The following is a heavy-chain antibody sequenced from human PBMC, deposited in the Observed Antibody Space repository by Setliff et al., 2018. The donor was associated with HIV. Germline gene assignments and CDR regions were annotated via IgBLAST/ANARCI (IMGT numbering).Heavy chain of an antibody. D-gene: IGHD3-10*01. V-gene: IGHV4-59*01. J-gene: IGHJ4*02. Sequence: PSETLSLTCTVSGGSISAYYWSWIRQPPGKGLEWIGYIYYSGGTTYNPSLKSRVTMSLDTSKNQFSLEVNSLSSADTAVYYCARMVIQFGDYHFDDWGQGALVTVSS. CDR1: GGSISAYY. CDR3: ARMVIQFGDYHFDD. CDR2: IYYSGGT.